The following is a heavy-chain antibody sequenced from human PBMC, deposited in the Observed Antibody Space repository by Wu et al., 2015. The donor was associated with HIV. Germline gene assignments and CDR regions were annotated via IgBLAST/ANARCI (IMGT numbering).Heavy chain of an antibody. CDR1: GGTFNNYA. Sequence: QVQLVQSGAELKRPGSSVKISCKASGGTFNNYAINWVRQAPGQGREWVGRITPMFGTPDYARKFRGRVKISADESSTTSYIEIFSLGREDTATYFCSRRQQLLDQWGQGTLISVSS. D-gene: IGHD5-24*01. V-gene: IGHV1-69*13. CDR3: SRRQQLLDQ. CDR2: ITPMFGTP. J-gene: IGHJ4*02.